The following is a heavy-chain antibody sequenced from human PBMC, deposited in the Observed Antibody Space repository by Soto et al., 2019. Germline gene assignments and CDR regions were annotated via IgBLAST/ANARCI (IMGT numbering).Heavy chain of an antibody. CDR2: IIPILGIA. CDR1: GGTFSSYT. Sequence: SVKVSCKASGGTFSSYTISWVRQAPGQGLEWMGRIIPILGIANYAQRFQGRVTITADKSTSKAYRELSSRRSEDTAMYYGEIGLSAGYWGQGTLVTVSS. J-gene: IGHJ4*02. D-gene: IGHD6-13*01. V-gene: IGHV1-69*02. CDR3: EIGLSAGY.